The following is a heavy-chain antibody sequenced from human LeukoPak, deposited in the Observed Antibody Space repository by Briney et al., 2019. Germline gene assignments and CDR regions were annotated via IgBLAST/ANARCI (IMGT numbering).Heavy chain of an antibody. J-gene: IGHJ4*02. D-gene: IGHD4-17*01. V-gene: IGHV3-48*01. CDR3: ARDRLHYGEYEKTLDY. CDR1: GFTFSSYS. Sequence: GGSLRLSCAASGFTFSSYSMNWVRQAPGKGLEWASYISSSSSTIYYADSVKGRFTISRDNAKNSLYLQMNSLRVDDTAVYYCARDRLHYGEYEKTLDYWGQGTLVTVSS. CDR2: ISSSSSTI.